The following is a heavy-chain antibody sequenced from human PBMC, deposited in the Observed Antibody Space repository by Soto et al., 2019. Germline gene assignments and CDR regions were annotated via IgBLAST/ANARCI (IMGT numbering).Heavy chain of an antibody. V-gene: IGHV4-4*07. Sequence: SETLSLTCTVSGGSISSYYWSWIRQPAGKGLEWIGRIYTSGSTNYNPSLKSRVTMSVDTSKNQFSLKLSSVTAADTAVYYCARDWRYCSGGSCRPNWFDPWGQGTLATVSS. CDR3: ARDWRYCSGGSCRPNWFDP. CDR1: GGSISSYY. J-gene: IGHJ5*02. D-gene: IGHD2-15*01. CDR2: IYTSGST.